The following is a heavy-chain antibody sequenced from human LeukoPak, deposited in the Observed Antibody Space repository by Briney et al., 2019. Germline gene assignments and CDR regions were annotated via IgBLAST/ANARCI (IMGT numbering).Heavy chain of an antibody. CDR1: GFTFSHVW. CDR3: TTESYCSSTSCPGTFDF. Sequence: GGSLRLSCAASGFTFSHVWMSWVRQAPGKGLEWVGRIKTKIDGGTTDYAAPVKGRFTISRDDSKNTLYLQISSLKTEDTAVYYCTTESYCSSTSCPGTFDFWGQGTLVTVSS. CDR2: IKTKIDGGTT. V-gene: IGHV3-15*01. D-gene: IGHD2-2*01. J-gene: IGHJ4*02.